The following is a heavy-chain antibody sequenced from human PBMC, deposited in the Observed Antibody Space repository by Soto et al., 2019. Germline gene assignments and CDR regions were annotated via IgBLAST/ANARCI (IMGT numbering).Heavy chain of an antibody. CDR3: ALSIAQTPYYFDY. D-gene: IGHD6-6*01. CDR1: GFTFSSYS. CDR2: ISSSSSYI. Sequence: GGSLRLSCAASGFTFSSYSMNWVRQAPGKGLEWVSSISSSSSYIYYADSVKGRFTISRDNAKNSLYLQMNSLRAEDTAVYYCALSIAQTPYYFDYWGQGTLVTVSS. V-gene: IGHV3-21*01. J-gene: IGHJ4*02.